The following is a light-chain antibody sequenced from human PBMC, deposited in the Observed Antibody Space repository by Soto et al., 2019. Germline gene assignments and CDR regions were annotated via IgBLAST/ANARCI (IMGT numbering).Light chain of an antibody. CDR3: QQSYSTPLT. CDR2: GAS. Sequence: DIQMTQSPSSLSASLGDRVTITCRASQSISSYLNWYQQKQGKAPKLLIYGASSLQSGVPSRFRGSGSGTDFSLTISGLQPEDFEPYYCQQSYSTPLTFGGGTKVDIK. CDR1: QSISSY. J-gene: IGKJ4*01. V-gene: IGKV1-39*01.